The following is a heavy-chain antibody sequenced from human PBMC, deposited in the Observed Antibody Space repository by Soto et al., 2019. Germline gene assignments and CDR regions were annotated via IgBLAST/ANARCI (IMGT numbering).Heavy chain of an antibody. J-gene: IGHJ6*02. CDR1: GGSFSSYA. CDR3: GGQLLSSGGYYYGMDV. CDR2: IIAILGTA. V-gene: IGHV1-69*01. D-gene: IGHD2-2*01. Sequence: QVQLVQSGAEVKKPGSSVKVSCKASGGSFSSYAMSWVRQAPGQGLEWMGGIIAILGTAKYAQKFQRRVTISADESTSTAYMELSSLRSDDTAVYYCGGQLLSSGGYYYGMDVWGQGTTVTVSS.